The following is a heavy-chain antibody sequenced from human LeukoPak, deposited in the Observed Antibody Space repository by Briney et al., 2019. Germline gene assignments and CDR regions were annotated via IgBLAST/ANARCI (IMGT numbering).Heavy chain of an antibody. V-gene: IGHV1-2*06. J-gene: IGHJ4*02. CDR3: ANLYSSSYIVSDY. CDR2: INPNSGGT. D-gene: IGHD6-13*01. CDR1: GYTFTGYY. Sequence: ASVKVSCKASGYTFTGYYMHWVRQAPGQGLEWMGRINPNSGGTNHAQKFQGRVTMTRDTSISTAYMELSRLRSDDTAVYYCANLYSSSYIVSDYWGQGTLVTVSS.